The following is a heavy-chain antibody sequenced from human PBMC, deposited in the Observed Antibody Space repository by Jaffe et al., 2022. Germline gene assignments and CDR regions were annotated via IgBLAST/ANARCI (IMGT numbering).Heavy chain of an antibody. Sequence: QVQLQESGPGLVKPSQTLSLTCTVSGGSISSGSYYWSWIRQPAGKGLEWIGRIYTSGSTNYNPSLKSRVTISVDTSKNQFSLKLSSVTAADTAVYYCARVRPEYSSGWTGIFDYWGQGTLVTVSS. CDR2: IYTSGST. J-gene: IGHJ4*02. V-gene: IGHV4-61*02. CDR3: ARVRPEYSSGWTGIFDY. D-gene: IGHD6-19*01. CDR1: GGSISSGSYY.